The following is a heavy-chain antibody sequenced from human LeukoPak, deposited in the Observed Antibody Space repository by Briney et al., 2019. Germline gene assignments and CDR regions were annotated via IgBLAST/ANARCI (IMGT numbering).Heavy chain of an antibody. J-gene: IGHJ4*02. V-gene: IGHV3-23*01. CDR3: AIFPARGSFKMSPFDY. D-gene: IGHD3-10*01. CDR1: GFTSSSYA. CDR2: ISGSGGST. Sequence: GGSLRLSCAASGFTSSSYAMSWVRQAPGKGLEWVSAISGSGGSTYYADSVKGRFTISRDNSKNTLYLQMNSLRAEDTAVYYCAIFPARGSFKMSPFDYWGQGTLVTVSS.